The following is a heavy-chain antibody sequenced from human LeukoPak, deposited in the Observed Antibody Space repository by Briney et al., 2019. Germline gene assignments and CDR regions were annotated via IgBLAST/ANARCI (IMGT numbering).Heavy chain of an antibody. J-gene: IGHJ4*02. CDR2: INPSGGST. Sequence: ASVKVSCKASGYTFTSYYMHWVRQAPGQGLEWMGRINPSGGSTSYAQKFQGRVTMTRDTSTSTVYMELSSLRSEDTAVYYCARGEGSSYHHYNSDYYFDYWGQGTLVTVSS. D-gene: IGHD2-15*01. CDR1: GYTFTSYY. V-gene: IGHV1-46*01. CDR3: ARGEGSSYHHYNSDYYFDY.